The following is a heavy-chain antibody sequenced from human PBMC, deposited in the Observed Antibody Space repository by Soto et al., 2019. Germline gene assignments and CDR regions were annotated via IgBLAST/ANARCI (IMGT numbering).Heavy chain of an antibody. CDR2: ISWNSGSI. V-gene: IGHV3-9*01. D-gene: IGHD5-18*01. CDR1: GFTFDDYA. CDR3: AKGSGYSLYYLDY. Sequence: EVQLVESGGGLVQPGRSLRLSCAASGFTFDDYAMHWVRQAPGKGLEWVSGISWNSGSIGYADSVKGRFTISRDNAKNSLYLQMNSLRAEDTALYCCAKGSGYSLYYLDYWGQGTLVTVSS. J-gene: IGHJ4*02.